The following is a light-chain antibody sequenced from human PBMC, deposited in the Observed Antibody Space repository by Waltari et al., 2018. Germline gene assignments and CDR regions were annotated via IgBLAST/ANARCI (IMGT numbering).Light chain of an antibody. J-gene: IGKJ1*01. CDR2: DAS. CDR3: QKYGSLPAT. Sequence: DIVLTQSPGTLSLSPGERATLSCRASQSVSRYLAWYQQKPGQAPRLLIYDASTRATGSPDRFSGSGSGTDFSLTISRLEPEDFAVYYCQKYGSLPATFGQGTKVEIK. V-gene: IGKV3-20*01. CDR1: QSVSRY.